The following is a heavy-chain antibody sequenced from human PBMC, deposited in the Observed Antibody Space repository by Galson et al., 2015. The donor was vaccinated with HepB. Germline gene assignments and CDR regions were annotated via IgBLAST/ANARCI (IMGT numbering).Heavy chain of an antibody. CDR1: GYNFPTYS. V-gene: IGHV1-18*01. CDR3: ARGAPVVVVYATQNNWFAP. Sequence: SVKVSCKASGYNFPTYSITWVRQAPGQGLEWMGWISAYDQKTNYAQHLQGRVTMTTDTSTNTAYMELRSLRSDDTAVYYCARGAPVVVVYATQNNWFAPWGQGTLITVSS. J-gene: IGHJ5*02. CDR2: ISAYDQKT. D-gene: IGHD2-15*01.